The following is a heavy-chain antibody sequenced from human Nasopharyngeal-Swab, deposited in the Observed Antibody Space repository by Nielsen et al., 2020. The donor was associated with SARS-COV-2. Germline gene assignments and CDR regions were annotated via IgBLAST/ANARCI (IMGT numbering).Heavy chain of an antibody. CDR1: EFTFSDHY. V-gene: IGHV3-72*01. J-gene: IGHJ4*02. D-gene: IGHD1-26*01. CDR2: SKNKAESYTT. CDR3: ALRGGSYD. Sequence: GESLKISCAASEFTFSDHYMDCVRQSPGKGLEWVGRSKNKAESYTTKYSESVKGRFTISSDDSKNSLYLQMNSLKTEDTAVYYCALRGGSYDWCQGTLVTVSS.